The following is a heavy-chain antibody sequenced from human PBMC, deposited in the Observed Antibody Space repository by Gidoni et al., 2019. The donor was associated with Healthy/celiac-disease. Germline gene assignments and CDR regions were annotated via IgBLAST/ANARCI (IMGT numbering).Heavy chain of an antibody. V-gene: IGHV3-21*01. CDR2: ISSSSSYI. D-gene: IGHD4-17*01. Sequence: EVQLVESGGGLVKPGGSLRLSCAASGFTFSSYSMNWVRQAPGKGLEWVSSISSSSSYIYYADSVKGRFTISRDNAKNSLYLQMNSLRAEDTAVYYCARDYGDYELGEYFQHWGQGTLVTVSS. CDR1: GFTFSSYS. CDR3: ARDYGDYELGEYFQH. J-gene: IGHJ1*01.